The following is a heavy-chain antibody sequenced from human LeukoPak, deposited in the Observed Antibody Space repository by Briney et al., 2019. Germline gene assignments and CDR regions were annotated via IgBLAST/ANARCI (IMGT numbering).Heavy chain of an antibody. J-gene: IGHJ4*02. V-gene: IGHV3-7*01. Sequence: GGSLRLSCVASGFTFSRFWMSWVRQAPGKGLEWVANIKEDGSEKYYVDSVKGRFTISRDNAKNTLYLQMNSLRAEDTAVYYCARGFKELLWFGGRRSKDEYYFDYWGQGILVTVSS. D-gene: IGHD3-10*01. CDR2: IKEDGSEK. CDR1: GFTFSRFW. CDR3: ARGFKELLWFGGRRSKDEYYFDY.